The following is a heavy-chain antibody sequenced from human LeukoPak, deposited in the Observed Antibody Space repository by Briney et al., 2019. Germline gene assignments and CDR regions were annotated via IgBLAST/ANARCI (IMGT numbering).Heavy chain of an antibody. CDR1: GFTFSSYG. CDR2: ISYDGSNK. CDR3: ARDGRWELLRSPIDY. J-gene: IGHJ4*02. Sequence: PGGSLRLSCAASGFTFSSYGMHWVRQAPGKGLEWVAVISYDGSNKYYADSVKGRFTISRDNSKNTLYLQMSSLRAEDTAVYYCARDGRWELLRSPIDYWGQGTLVTVSS. V-gene: IGHV3-30*03. D-gene: IGHD1-26*01.